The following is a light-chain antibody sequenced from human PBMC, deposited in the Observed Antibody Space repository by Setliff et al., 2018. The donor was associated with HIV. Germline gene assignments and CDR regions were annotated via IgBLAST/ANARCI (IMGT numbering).Light chain of an antibody. CDR2: EVS. V-gene: IGLV2-14*01. J-gene: IGLJ1*01. CDR3: SSYTFSSTPYD. CDR1: SSDVGGSNY. Sequence: ALTQPASVSGSPGQSITISCTGTSSDVGGSNYVSWYQQHPGKAPKLMIYEVSNRPSWVSNRFSGSKSGNTASLTISGLQAEDEADYYCSSYTFSSTPYDFGTGTKGTVL.